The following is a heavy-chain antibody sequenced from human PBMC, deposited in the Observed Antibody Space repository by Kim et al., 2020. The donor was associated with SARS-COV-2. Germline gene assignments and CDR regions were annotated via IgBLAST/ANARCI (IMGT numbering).Heavy chain of an antibody. CDR3: ARDYRAYDFWSGAYYYYGMDV. V-gene: IGHV4-34*01. CDR2: INHSGST. Sequence: SETLSLTCAVYGGSFSGYYWSWIRQPPGKGLEWIGEINHSGSTNYNPSLKSRVTISVDTSKNQFSLKLSSVTAADTAVYYCARDYRAYDFWSGAYYYYGMDVWGQGTTVTVSS. D-gene: IGHD3-3*01. J-gene: IGHJ6*02. CDR1: GGSFSGYY.